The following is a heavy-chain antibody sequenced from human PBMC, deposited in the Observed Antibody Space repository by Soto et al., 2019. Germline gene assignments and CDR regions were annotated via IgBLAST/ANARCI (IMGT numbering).Heavy chain of an antibody. J-gene: IGHJ4*02. CDR3: ARTLRYYYDSSGYYYVYYFDY. CDR2: TYYRSKWYN. CDR1: GDSVSSNSAA. Sequence: SQTLSLTCAISGDSVSSNSAAWNWIRQSPSRGLEWLGRTYYRSKWYNDYAVSVKSRININPDTSKNQFSLQLNSVTPEDTAVYYCARTLRYYYDSSGYYYVYYFDYWGQGTLVTVSS. V-gene: IGHV6-1*01. D-gene: IGHD3-22*01.